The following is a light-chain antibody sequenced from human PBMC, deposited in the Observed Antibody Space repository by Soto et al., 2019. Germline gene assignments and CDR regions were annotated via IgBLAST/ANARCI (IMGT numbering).Light chain of an antibody. Sequence: DVQMTQSPSSLSASVGDRVTITCRASQDINSWLAWYQQKPGNAPKSLIYAASSLQTGVTSRFSGSASGTHFTLTISNLQPEDSATYYCQQYNIYPTTFGGGTKVEIK. J-gene: IGKJ4*01. CDR2: AAS. V-gene: IGKV1D-16*01. CDR1: QDINSW. CDR3: QQYNIYPTT.